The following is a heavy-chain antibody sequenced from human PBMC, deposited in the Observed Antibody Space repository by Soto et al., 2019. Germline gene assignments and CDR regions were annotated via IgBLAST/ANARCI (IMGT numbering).Heavy chain of an antibody. CDR1: GGSFSCYY. CDR2: INHSGST. J-gene: IGHJ4*02. CDR3: ARVGYYDSSGYFNG. Sequence: SETLSLTCAVYGGSFSCYYWSWIRQPPGKGLEWIGEINHSGSTNYNPSLKSRVTISVDRSKNQFSLKLSSVTAADTAVYYCARVGYYDSSGYFNGWGQGTLVTVSS. D-gene: IGHD3-22*01. V-gene: IGHV4-34*01.